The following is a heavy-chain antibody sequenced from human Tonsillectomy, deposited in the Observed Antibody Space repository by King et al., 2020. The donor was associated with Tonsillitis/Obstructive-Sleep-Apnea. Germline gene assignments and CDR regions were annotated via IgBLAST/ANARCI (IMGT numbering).Heavy chain of an antibody. Sequence: VQLVESGSELKKPGASVKVSCKASGYTFTSYSINWVRQAPGQGLEWMGWINTNTGIPTFARAFTGHFVFSLDTSVTTAYLQISGLKAEDTAVYYCARFGPDAFDFWGQGTMVTVSS. CDR1: GYTFTSYS. D-gene: IGHD3-16*01. CDR2: INTNTGIP. CDR3: ARFGPDAFDF. V-gene: IGHV7-4-1*02. J-gene: IGHJ3*01.